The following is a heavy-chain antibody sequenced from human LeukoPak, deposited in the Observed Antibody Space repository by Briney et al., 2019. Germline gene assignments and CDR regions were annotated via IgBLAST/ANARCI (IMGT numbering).Heavy chain of an antibody. Sequence: SEILSLTCTVSGGSISSSSYYWGWIRQPPGKGLEWIGSIYYSGSTYYNPSLKSRVTISVDTSKNQFSLKLSSVTAADTAVYYCAREALDGDEAFDYWGQGTLVTVSS. J-gene: IGHJ4*02. CDR1: GGSISSSSYY. D-gene: IGHD4-17*01. V-gene: IGHV4-39*07. CDR2: IYYSGST. CDR3: AREALDGDEAFDY.